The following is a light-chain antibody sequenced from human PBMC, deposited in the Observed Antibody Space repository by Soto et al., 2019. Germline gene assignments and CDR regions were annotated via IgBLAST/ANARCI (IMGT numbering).Light chain of an antibody. CDR1: SSDIGAYNY. J-gene: IGLJ2*01. V-gene: IGLV2-14*03. CDR2: DVS. Sequence: QSALTQPASVSGSPGQSITISCTGTSSDIGAYNYVSWYRQHPGKAPKLLIYDVSYRPSGVSNRFSGFKSGSTASLTISGLQAEDEAYYYCSSYTSSSTPVVFGGGTKLTVL. CDR3: SSYTSSSTPVV.